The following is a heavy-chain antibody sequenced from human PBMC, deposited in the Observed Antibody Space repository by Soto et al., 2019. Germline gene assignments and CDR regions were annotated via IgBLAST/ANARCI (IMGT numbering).Heavy chain of an antibody. Sequence: EVQLLESGGGLVQPGGSLRLSCAASGFTFSGCAMSWVRQAPGKGLEWVSSISFSGDITYYADSVKGRFTISRDNSKNTLYMEMNSLRVEDTAVYHCAKGGFWVHYGMDAWGHGTTVTVSS. CDR1: GFTFSGCA. CDR2: ISFSGDIT. V-gene: IGHV3-23*01. CDR3: AKGGFWVHYGMDA. D-gene: IGHD3-16*01. J-gene: IGHJ6*02.